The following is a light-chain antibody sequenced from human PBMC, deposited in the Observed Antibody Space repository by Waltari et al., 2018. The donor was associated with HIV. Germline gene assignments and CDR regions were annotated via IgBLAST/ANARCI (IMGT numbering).Light chain of an antibody. J-gene: IGLJ3*02. CDR2: DDS. Sequence: SYVLTQPPSVSVAPGKTASITCGGNNIGRKSVHWYQQKPGQAPVLVLYDDSNRPSGIPERFSGSNSGNTATLTISRVEAGDEADYYCQVWHSTSDHWVFGGGTKLTVL. CDR3: QVWHSTSDHWV. V-gene: IGLV3-21*03. CDR1: NIGRKS.